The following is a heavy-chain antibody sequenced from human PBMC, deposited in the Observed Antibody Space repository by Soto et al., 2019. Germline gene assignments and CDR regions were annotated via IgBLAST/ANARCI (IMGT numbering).Heavy chain of an antibody. J-gene: IGHJ4*02. CDR2: MNPNSGNT. V-gene: IGHV1-8*01. D-gene: IGHD3-22*01. CDR3: AGMLFYYDSSGYYSY. CDR1: GYTFTSYD. Sequence: QVQLVQSGAEVKKPGASVKVSCKASGYTFTSYDINWVRQATGQGLEWMGWMNPNSGNTGYAQKFQGRVTITADKSTSTAYMELSSLRSEDTAVYYCAGMLFYYDSSGYYSYWGQGTLVTVSS.